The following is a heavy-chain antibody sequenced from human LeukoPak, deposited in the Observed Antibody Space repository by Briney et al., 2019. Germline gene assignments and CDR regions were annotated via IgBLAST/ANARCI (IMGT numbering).Heavy chain of an antibody. CDR2: MNPNSGNT. J-gene: IGHJ3*02. CDR1: GGTFSSYA. Sequence: ASVKVSCKASGGTFSSYAINWVRQATGQGLEWMGWMNPNSGNTGYAQKFQGRVTMTRNTSISTAYMELSSLRSKDTAVYYCARYGSGSYYMGHAFDIWGQGTMVTVSS. CDR3: ARYGSGSYYMGHAFDI. V-gene: IGHV1-8*02. D-gene: IGHD3-10*01.